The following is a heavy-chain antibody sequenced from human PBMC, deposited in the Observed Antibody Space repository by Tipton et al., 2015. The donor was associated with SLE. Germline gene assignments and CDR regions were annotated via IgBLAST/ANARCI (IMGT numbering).Heavy chain of an antibody. CDR1: GGSISSYY. CDR2: IYYSGST. J-gene: IGHJ2*01. D-gene: IGHD1-14*01. V-gene: IGHV4-59*12. CDR3: ARDCDFRNAFDL. Sequence: TLSLTCTVSGGSISSYYWSWIRQPPGKGLEWIGYIYYSGSTNYNPSLKSRVTISVDTSKNQFSLKLSSVTAADTAVYYCARDCDFRNAFDLWGRGTLVTVSS.